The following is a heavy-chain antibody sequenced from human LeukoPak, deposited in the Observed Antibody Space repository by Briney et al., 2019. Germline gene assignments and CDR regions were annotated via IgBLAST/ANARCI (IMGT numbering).Heavy chain of an antibody. CDR3: ARRDGYNYVDY. J-gene: IGHJ4*02. D-gene: IGHD5-24*01. CDR1: GYSFTDYW. Sequence: GESLKISCKGSGYSFTDYWIAWVRQMPGKGLELMGIIYPDDSDTRYSPSFQDQVTISADESINTAYLQWSGLKASDTAIYYCARRDGYNYVDYWGQGTLVTVSS. CDR2: IYPDDSDT. V-gene: IGHV5-51*01.